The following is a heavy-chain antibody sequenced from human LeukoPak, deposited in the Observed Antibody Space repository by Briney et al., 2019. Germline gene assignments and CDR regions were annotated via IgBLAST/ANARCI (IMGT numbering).Heavy chain of an antibody. CDR2: ISYDGSNK. D-gene: IGHD3-22*01. CDR1: GFTFSSYA. J-gene: IGHJ3*02. V-gene: IGHV3-30-3*01. Sequence: PGGSLRLSCAASGFTFSSYAMHWVRQAPGKGLEWVAVISYDGSNKYYADSVKGRFTISRDNSKNTLYLQMNSLRAEDTAVYYCARETRITMIVVALDGAFDIWGQGTMVTVSS. CDR3: ARETRITMIVVALDGAFDI.